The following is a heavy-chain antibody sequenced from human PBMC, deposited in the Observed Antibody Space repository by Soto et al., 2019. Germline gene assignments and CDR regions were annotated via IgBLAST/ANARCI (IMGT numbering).Heavy chain of an antibody. CDR1: GFTVSSYD. Sequence: PGGSLRLSCAASGFTVSSYDMHWVRQATGKGLEWGSAIGTAGDTYYPGSVKGRFTISRENAKNSLYLQMTSLRAGDTAVYYCARGSRTTGTTPRNYGMDVWGQGTTVTVSS. CDR3: ARGSRTTGTTPRNYGMDV. CDR2: IGTAGDT. D-gene: IGHD1-7*01. J-gene: IGHJ6*02. V-gene: IGHV3-13*01.